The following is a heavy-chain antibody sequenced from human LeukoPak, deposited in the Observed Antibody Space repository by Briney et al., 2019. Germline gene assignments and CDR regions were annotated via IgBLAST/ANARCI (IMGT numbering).Heavy chain of an antibody. CDR2: IYYSGST. D-gene: IGHD6-13*01. CDR3: ARVSAADNGYFDY. CDR1: GGSISSYY. Sequence: SETLSLTCTVSGGSISSYYWSWIRQPPGKGLEWIGYIYYSGSTNYNPSLKSRVTISVDTSKNQFSLKLSSVTAADTAVYYCARVSAADNGYFDYWGQGTLVTVSS. V-gene: IGHV4-59*08. J-gene: IGHJ4*02.